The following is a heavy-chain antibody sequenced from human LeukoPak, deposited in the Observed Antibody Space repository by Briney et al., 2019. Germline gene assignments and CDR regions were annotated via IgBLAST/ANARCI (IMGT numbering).Heavy chain of an antibody. CDR3: AKDSRAWYFYFDS. V-gene: IGHV3-23*01. J-gene: IGHJ4*01. Sequence: PGGSLRLSCEGSGFSFNSYALHWVRQAPGKGLEWVSGISAKGDTQYYADSVKGRFTISRVNSKNTVYLDMKSLRVEETAIYYCAKDSRAWYFYFDSWGQGTLVTVSS. CDR1: GFSFNSYA. CDR2: ISAKGDTQ. D-gene: IGHD2-2*01.